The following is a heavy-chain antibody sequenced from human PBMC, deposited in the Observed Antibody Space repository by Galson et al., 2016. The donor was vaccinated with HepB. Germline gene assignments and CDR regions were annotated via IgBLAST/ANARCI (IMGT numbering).Heavy chain of an antibody. CDR1: DGSISSNNW. CDR2: INHGGDT. CDR3: ARTENQYSRGGFDY. V-gene: IGHV4-4*02. D-gene: IGHD3-22*01. J-gene: IGHJ4*02. Sequence: TLSLTCDVSDGSISSNNWWSWVRPAPGKGLEWVGEINHGGDTYYKSSLKSRVTISGNKSKQQFSLKLSSVTAADTAVYYCARTENQYSRGGFDYWGQGTLVTVSS.